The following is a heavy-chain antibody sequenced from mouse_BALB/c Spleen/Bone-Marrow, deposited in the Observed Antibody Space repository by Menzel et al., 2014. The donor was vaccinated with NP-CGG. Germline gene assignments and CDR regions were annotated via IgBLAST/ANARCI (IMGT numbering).Heavy chain of an antibody. J-gene: IGHJ2*01. D-gene: IGHD4-1*01. Sequence: EVQHQQSGAELVKPGASVKLSCTASGFNINDTYMNWVKQRAEQGLEWIGRIDPANGYTEYDPKFQGKATIIADTSSNTAYLQLGSLTAEDTAVYYCDTLPGTFDYWGQGTTLTVSS. CDR1: GFNINDTY. V-gene: IGHV14-3*02. CDR2: IDPANGYT. CDR3: DTLPGTFDY.